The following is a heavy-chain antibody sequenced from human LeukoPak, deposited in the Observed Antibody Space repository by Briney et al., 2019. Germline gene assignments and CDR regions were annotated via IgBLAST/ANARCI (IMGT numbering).Heavy chain of an antibody. CDR2: ISYDGSNK. CDR1: GFTFSSYG. D-gene: IGHD6-19*01. J-gene: IGHJ4*02. V-gene: IGHV3-30*18. CDR3: AKDGYSSGLDY. Sequence: GRSLRLSCAASGFTFSSYGMHWVRQAPGKGLEWVAIISYDGSNKYYADSVKGRFTISRDNSKNTLYLQMNSLRAEDTAVYYCAKDGYSSGLDYWGQGALVTVSS.